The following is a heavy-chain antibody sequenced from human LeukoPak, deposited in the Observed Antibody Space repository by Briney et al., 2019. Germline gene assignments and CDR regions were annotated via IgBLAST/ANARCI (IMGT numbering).Heavy chain of an antibody. V-gene: IGHV1-2*02. CDR2: INPDSGGT. CDR1: GYTFNAYY. J-gene: IGHJ6*03. CDR3: AKDRRTISDYYYFYYMDV. Sequence: ASVKVSCKASGYTFNAYYMRWVRQAPGQGLEWMGWINPDSGGTNYAQKFQGRVTLTRDTSTSTTHMELSRLRTDDTAVYFCAKDRRTISDYYYFYYMDVWGKGTTVTVSS. D-gene: IGHD1-14*01.